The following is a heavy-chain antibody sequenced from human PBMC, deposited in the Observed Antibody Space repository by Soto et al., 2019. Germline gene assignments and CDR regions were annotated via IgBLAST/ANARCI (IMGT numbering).Heavy chain of an antibody. CDR2: ISYDGSNK. J-gene: IGHJ6*02. CDR3: AKDYYGMDV. Sequence: QVQLVESGGGVVQPGRSLRLSCAASGFTFSSYGMHWVRQAPGKGLEWVAVISYDGSNKYYADSVKGRFTISRDNSKNTLYLQMNSLRAEYTAVYYCAKDYYGMDVWGQGTTVTVSS. CDR1: GFTFSSYG. V-gene: IGHV3-30*18.